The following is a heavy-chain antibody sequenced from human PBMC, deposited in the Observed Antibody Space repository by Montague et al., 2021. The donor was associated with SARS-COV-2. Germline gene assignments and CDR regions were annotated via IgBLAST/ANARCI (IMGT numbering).Heavy chain of an antibody. CDR3: ARHRRHDVVTYYPDF. D-gene: IGHD3-10*01. CDR1: GGSFDSDNFF. V-gene: IGHV4-39*01. CDR2: ISNGGRT. Sequence: SETLSLTCSVSGGSFDSDNFFWGWIRQPPGKRLAWIGVISNGGRTFDNPSLKSRATISVHTSRNQLSLNVKSVTAADTAVYYCARHRRHDVVTYYPDFWGQGILVTVSS. J-gene: IGHJ4*02.